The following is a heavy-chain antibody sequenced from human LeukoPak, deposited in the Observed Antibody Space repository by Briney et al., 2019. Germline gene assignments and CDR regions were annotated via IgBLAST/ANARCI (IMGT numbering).Heavy chain of an antibody. J-gene: IGHJ6*03. Sequence: GASVKVSCKASGYTFTSYAMNWVRQAPGQGLEWMGWINTNTGNPTYAQGFTGRFVFSLDTSVSTAYLQISSLKAEDTAVYYCARDPITIFSKDYYYYYMDVWGKGTTVTVSS. CDR2: INTNTGNP. CDR1: GYTFTSYA. CDR3: ARDPITIFSKDYYYYYMDV. V-gene: IGHV7-4-1*02. D-gene: IGHD3-3*01.